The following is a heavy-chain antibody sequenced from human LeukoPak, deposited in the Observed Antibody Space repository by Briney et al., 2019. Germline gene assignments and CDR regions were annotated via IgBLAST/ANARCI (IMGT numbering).Heavy chain of an antibody. D-gene: IGHD3-16*01. V-gene: IGHV4-31*03. CDR1: GGSISSGGYY. CDR3: ARGEGGWFDP. CDR2: IYYSGST. Sequence: SETLSLTCTVSGGSISSGGYYWSWIRQHPGKGLEWIGYIYYSGSTYYNPSLKSRVTISVDTSKNQFSLKLSSVTAADTAVYYCARGEGGWFDPWGQGTLVTVSS. J-gene: IGHJ5*02.